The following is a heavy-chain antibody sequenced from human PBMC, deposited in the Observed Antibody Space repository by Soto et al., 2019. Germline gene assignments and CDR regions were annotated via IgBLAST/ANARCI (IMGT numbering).Heavy chain of an antibody. J-gene: IGHJ4*02. CDR3: ARESEDLTSNFDY. Sequence: EVQLVESGGGLVKPGGSLRLSCAASGFTFTRYSMNWVRQAPRKGLEWVSSISSTTNYIYYADSMKGRFTVSRDNAKNSVYLEMNSLSAEDTALYYCARESEDLTSNFDYWGQGTLVTVSS. CDR2: ISSTTNYI. CDR1: GFTFTRYS. V-gene: IGHV3-21*01.